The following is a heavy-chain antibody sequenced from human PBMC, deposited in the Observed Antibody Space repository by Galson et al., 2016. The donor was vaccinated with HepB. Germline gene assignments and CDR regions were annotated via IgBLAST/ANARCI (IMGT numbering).Heavy chain of an antibody. CDR3: AKDHRLRSRLSEYFPH. CDR2: ISGSGGTT. J-gene: IGHJ1*01. Sequence: SLRLSCAASGFTFSTYAMSWVRQAPGKGLECVSGISGSGGTTSYADSVKGRFTISRDNSKNTLYLHLRSLRVEDTAVYYCAKDHRLRSRLSEYFPHWGQGTLVTVSA. CDR1: GFTFSTYA. D-gene: IGHD2-21*02. V-gene: IGHV3-23*01.